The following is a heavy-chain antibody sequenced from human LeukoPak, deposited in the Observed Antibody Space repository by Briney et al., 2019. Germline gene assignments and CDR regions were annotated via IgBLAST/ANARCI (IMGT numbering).Heavy chain of an antibody. J-gene: IGHJ4*02. CDR1: GGSISSGGYY. CDR2: IYHSGST. Sequence: PSETLSLTCTVSGGSISSGGYYWSWIRQPPGKGLEWIGYIYHSGSTYYNPSLKSRVTISVDRSKNQFSLKLSSVTAADTAVYYCARDGYSSSSENPYWGQGTLVTVSS. V-gene: IGHV4-30-2*01. CDR3: ARDGYSSSSENPY. D-gene: IGHD6-6*01.